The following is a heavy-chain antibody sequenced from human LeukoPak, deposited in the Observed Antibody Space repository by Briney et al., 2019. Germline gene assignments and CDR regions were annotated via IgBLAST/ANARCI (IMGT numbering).Heavy chain of an antibody. CDR2: IWYDGSNK. CDR1: GFTFSSYG. D-gene: IGHD3-22*01. Sequence: PGRPLRLSCAASGFTFSSYGMHWVRQAPGKGLEWVAVIWYDGSNKYYADSVKGRFTISRDNSKNTLYLQMKSLRAEDTAVYYCAKMGDSSGHWGQGTLVTVSS. CDR3: AKMGDSSGH. V-gene: IGHV3-33*06. J-gene: IGHJ4*02.